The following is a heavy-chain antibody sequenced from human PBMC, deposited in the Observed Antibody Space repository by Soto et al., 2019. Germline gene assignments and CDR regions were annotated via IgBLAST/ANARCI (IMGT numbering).Heavy chain of an antibody. CDR2: INPNSGGT. CDR3: ARGEDAFFYYGLDV. J-gene: IGHJ6*02. V-gene: IGHV1-2*04. CDR1: GYTFTGYY. Sequence: GASVKVSCKASGYTFTGYYMHWVRQAPGQGLEWMGWINPNSGGTNYAQKFQGWVTMSVDTSKSQFSLKLTSVTAADTAVYYCARGEDAFFYYGLDVWGQGITVTVSS.